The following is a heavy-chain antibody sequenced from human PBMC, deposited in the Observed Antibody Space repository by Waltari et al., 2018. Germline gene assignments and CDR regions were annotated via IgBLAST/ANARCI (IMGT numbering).Heavy chain of an antibody. CDR1: GFTFSGNA. Sequence: EVQLLESGGDLVQPGGSLRLSCAASGFTFSGNAMSWVRQTPGKGLEGVSAVSAGGGSTYYADSVKGRFSVSRDNSNNTVYLQMNSLRAEDTAIYYCAKQAGTNFYGIDYWGQGTLVTVSS. CDR2: VSAGGGST. V-gene: IGHV3-23*01. D-gene: IGHD1-1*01. CDR3: AKQAGTNFYGIDY. J-gene: IGHJ4*02.